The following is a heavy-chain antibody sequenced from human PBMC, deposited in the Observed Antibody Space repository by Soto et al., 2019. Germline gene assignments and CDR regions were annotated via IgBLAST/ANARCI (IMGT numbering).Heavy chain of an antibody. Sequence: EVQLLESGGGLVQPGGSLRLSCVASGHTFHSYAMSWVRQAPGKGLEWVSGISGSGGSTYYAGSVRGRFTISRDDSKNTLYLQMNSLRAEDTAVYYCAKVSRGIGVVPAALNWGQGTLVTVSS. CDR1: GHTFHSYA. CDR3: AKVSRGIGVVPAALN. J-gene: IGHJ4*02. V-gene: IGHV3-23*01. CDR2: ISGSGGST. D-gene: IGHD2-2*01.